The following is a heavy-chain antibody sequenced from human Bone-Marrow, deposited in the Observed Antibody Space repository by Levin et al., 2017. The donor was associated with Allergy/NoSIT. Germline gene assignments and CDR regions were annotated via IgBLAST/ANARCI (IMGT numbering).Heavy chain of an antibody. V-gene: IGHV5-51*01. J-gene: IGHJ5*02. Sequence: GGSLRLSCKGSGYSFTNSWIGWVRQMPGKGLEWMGIINPGDSETRYRPSFQGKVTISADKSISTAYLQWSSLKASATAMYFCARPGCPSTSCHAVDLWGQGTLVTVSS. D-gene: IGHD2-2*01. CDR2: INPGDSET. CDR1: GYSFTNSW. CDR3: ARPGCPSTSCHAVDL.